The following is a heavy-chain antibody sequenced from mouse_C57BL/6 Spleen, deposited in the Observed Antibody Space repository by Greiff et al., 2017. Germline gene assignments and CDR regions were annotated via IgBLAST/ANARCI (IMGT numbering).Heavy chain of an antibody. CDR3: AREEDYPLYAMDY. J-gene: IGHJ4*01. V-gene: IGHV5-16*01. D-gene: IGHD2-4*01. Sequence: EVMLVESEGGLVQPGSSMKLSCTASGFTFSDYYMAWVRQVPEKGLEWVANINYDGSSTYYLDSLKSRFIISRDNAKNILYLQMSSLKSEDTATYYCAREEDYPLYAMDYWGQGTSVTVSS. CDR1: GFTFSDYY. CDR2: INYDGSST.